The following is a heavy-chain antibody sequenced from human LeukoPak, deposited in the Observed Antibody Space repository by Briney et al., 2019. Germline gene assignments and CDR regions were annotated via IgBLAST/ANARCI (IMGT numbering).Heavy chain of an antibody. V-gene: IGHV3-13*01. J-gene: IGHJ3*02. Sequence: AGSLSLSWAASGFTFSSYDMDWVRPAKGKGLEWVSAIGTAGDKYYRGSVKDRLTISRKNTKNTLYLKMNSLRAGDTAVYYCARAGRGYSSGGGFDNWGQGTMVTVSS. D-gene: IGHD6-25*01. CDR3: ARAGRGYSSGGGFDN. CDR1: GFTFSSYD. CDR2: IGTAGDK.